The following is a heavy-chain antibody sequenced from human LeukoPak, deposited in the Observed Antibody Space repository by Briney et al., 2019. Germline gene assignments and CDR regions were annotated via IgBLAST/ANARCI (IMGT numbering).Heavy chain of an antibody. Sequence: ASVKVSCKASGYTFTGYYMHWVRQAPGQGLEWMGIINPSGGSTSYAQKFQGRVTMTRDMSTSTVYMELSSLRSEDTAVYYCARGIAVAGLDYWGQGTLVTVSS. CDR1: GYTFTGYY. V-gene: IGHV1-46*01. J-gene: IGHJ4*02. D-gene: IGHD6-19*01. CDR2: INPSGGST. CDR3: ARGIAVAGLDY.